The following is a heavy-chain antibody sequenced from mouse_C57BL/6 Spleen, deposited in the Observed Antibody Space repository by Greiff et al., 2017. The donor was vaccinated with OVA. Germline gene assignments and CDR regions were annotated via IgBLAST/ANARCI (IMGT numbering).Heavy chain of an antibody. J-gene: IGHJ2*01. D-gene: IGHD2-3*01. CDR2: ISDGGSYT. Sequence: EVHLVESGGGLVKPGGSLKLSCAASGFTFSSYAMSWVRQTPEKRLEWVATISDGGSYTYYPDNVKGRFTISRDNAKNNLYLQMSHLKSEDTAMYYCARDSDDGYYFDYWGQGTTLTVSS. CDR1: GFTFSSYA. V-gene: IGHV5-4*01. CDR3: ARDSDDGYYFDY.